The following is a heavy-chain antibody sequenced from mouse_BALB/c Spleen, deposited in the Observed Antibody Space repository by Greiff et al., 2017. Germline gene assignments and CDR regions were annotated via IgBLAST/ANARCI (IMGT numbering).Heavy chain of an antibody. CDR2: ILPGSGST. CDR1: GYTFSSYW. CDR3: ARGAYYRYDGFAY. D-gene: IGHD2-14*01. V-gene: IGHV1-9*01. J-gene: IGHJ3*01. Sequence: VQLVESGAELMKPGASVKISCKATGYTFSSYWIEWVKQRPGHGLEWIGEILPGSGSTNYNEKFKGKATFTADTSSNTAYMQLSSLTSEDSAVYYCARGAYYRYDGFAYWGQGTLVTVSA.